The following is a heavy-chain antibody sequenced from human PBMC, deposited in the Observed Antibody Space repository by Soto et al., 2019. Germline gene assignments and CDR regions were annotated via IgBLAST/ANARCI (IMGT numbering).Heavy chain of an antibody. CDR3: AKDRRGTFGLTGVADY. J-gene: IGHJ4*02. V-gene: IGHV3-23*01. CDR1: GFTFSSYA. Sequence: GGSLRLSCAASGFTFSSYAMSWVRQAPGKGLEWVSAISGCGGSTYYADSVKGRFTISRDNSKNTLYLQMNSLRAEDTAVYYCAKDRRGTFGLTGVADYWGQGTLVTVSS. D-gene: IGHD7-27*01. CDR2: ISGCGGST.